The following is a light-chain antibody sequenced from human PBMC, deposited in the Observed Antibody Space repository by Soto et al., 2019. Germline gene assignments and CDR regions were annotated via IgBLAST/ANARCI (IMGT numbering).Light chain of an antibody. CDR1: QSISSW. V-gene: IGKV1-5*03. J-gene: IGKJ1*01. CDR3: QQYNRYPPWT. Sequence: DIQMTQSPSTLSASVGDRVTITCRASQSISSWLAWYQQKPGKAPKLLIYKASSLESGVPSRFSGSGSGTEYTHTNNSLQPDDFATYYCQQYNRYPPWTFGQGTKVEIK. CDR2: KAS.